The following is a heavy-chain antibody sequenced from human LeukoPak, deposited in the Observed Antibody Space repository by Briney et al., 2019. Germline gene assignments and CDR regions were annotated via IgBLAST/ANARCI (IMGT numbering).Heavy chain of an antibody. CDR1: GFTFSSYG. J-gene: IGHJ4*02. CDR2: IRYDGSNK. CDR3: ARGGYYGSGRYYFDS. Sequence: GGSLRLSCAASGFTFSSYGMHWVRQAPGKGLEWVAFIRYDGSNKYYADSVKGRFTISRDNSKNTLHLQMNGLRAEDTAVYYCARGGYYGSGRYYFDSWGQGTLVTVSS. V-gene: IGHV3-30*02. D-gene: IGHD3-3*01.